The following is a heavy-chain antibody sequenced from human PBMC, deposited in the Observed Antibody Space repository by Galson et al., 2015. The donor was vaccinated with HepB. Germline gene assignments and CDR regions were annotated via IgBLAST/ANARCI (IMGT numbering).Heavy chain of an antibody. CDR2: IKQDGSEK. J-gene: IGHJ6*02. CDR3: ARGWGTADHTKYQLLWEADYYYRMDA. V-gene: IGHV3-7*01. D-gene: IGHD2-2*01. Sequence: SLRLSCAASGFTFSSYWMSWVRQAPGKGLEWVANIKQDGSEKYYVDSVKGRFTISRDNAKNSLYLQMNSLRAEDTAVYYCARGWGTADHTKYQLLWEADYYYRMDAWGQGTTLTVSS. CDR1: GFTFSSYW.